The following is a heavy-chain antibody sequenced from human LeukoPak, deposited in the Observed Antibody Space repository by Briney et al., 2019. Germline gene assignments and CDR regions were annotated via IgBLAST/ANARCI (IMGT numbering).Heavy chain of an antibody. CDR3: AKDYRRIVATIGAFDI. CDR2: IGQDGDEK. V-gene: IGHV3-7*01. J-gene: IGHJ3*02. Sequence: GGSLRLSCAASGFTFTNYWMTWVRPPPGKGLEWVANIGQDGDEKYYVDSVKGRFTITRDNTKDSLYLPMNSVGAEDTAVYYCAKDYRRIVATIGAFDIWGQGTMVTVS. CDR1: GFTFTNYW. D-gene: IGHD5-12*01.